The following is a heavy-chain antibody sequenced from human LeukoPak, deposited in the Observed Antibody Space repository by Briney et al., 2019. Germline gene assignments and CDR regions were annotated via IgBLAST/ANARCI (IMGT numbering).Heavy chain of an antibody. CDR3: ARSGGGVWWLHLDY. CDR2: VYYSGST. V-gene: IGHV4-39*07. Sequence: SETLSLTCSVSGDSITGYYWGWIRQPPGKGLEWIGSVYYSGSTYYNPSLKSRVTISVDTSKNQFSLKLSSVTAADTAVYYCARSGGGVWWLHLDYWGQGTLVTVSS. D-gene: IGHD2-8*02. J-gene: IGHJ4*02. CDR1: GDSITGYY.